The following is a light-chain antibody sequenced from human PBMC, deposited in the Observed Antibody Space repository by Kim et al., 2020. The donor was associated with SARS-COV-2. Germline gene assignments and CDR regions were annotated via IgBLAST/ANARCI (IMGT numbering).Light chain of an antibody. CDR1: SSNIGAGSD. CDR3: QSYDSSLSVYV. Sequence: QSVTISCTGSSSNIGAGSDVHWYQQVPGAAPKLLMFGNDKRPSGVPDRISGSKSGTSASLAITGLQAEDEADYYCQSYDSSLSVYVFGTGTKVTVL. CDR2: GND. V-gene: IGLV1-40*01. J-gene: IGLJ1*01.